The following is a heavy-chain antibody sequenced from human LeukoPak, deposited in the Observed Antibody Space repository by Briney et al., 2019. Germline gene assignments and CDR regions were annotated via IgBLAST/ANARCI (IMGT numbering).Heavy chain of an antibody. CDR1: GFTFSSYA. Sequence: QPGRSLRLSCAASGFTFSSYAMTWVRQAPGKGLEWVSSISGSGYSTYYADSVKGRFTISRDNSKNTLYLQMNSLRGEDTAVYYCAKGVGIEGAGHFDPWGQGTVVTVSS. J-gene: IGHJ5*02. D-gene: IGHD6-13*01. CDR2: ISGSGYST. V-gene: IGHV3-23*01. CDR3: AKGVGIEGAGHFDP.